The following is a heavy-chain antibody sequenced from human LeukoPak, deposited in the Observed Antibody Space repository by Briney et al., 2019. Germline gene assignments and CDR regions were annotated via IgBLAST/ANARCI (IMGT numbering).Heavy chain of an antibody. V-gene: IGHV3-9*01. CDR1: GFTFDDYA. J-gene: IGHJ4*02. CDR2: ISWNSGSI. Sequence: GGSLRLSCAASGFTFDDYAMHWVRQAPGKGLEWVSGISWNSGSIGYADSVKGRFTISRDNAKNSLYLQMNSLRAEDTALYYCATCSGGRCYSKGFDYWGQGTLVTVSS. D-gene: IGHD2-15*01. CDR3: ATCSGGRCYSKGFDY.